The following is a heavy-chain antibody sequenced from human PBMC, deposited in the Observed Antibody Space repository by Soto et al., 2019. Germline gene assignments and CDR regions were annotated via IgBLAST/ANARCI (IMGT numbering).Heavy chain of an antibody. D-gene: IGHD6-19*01. CDR3: AKDLRYSSGSHFDY. Sequence: GGSLRLSCAASGFTFDDYAMHWVRQAPGKGLEWVSGISWNSGSIGYADSVKGRFTISRDNAKNSLYLQMNSLRAEDTALYYCAKDLRYSSGSHFDYWGQGTLVTVS. CDR1: GFTFDDYA. V-gene: IGHV3-9*01. CDR2: ISWNSGSI. J-gene: IGHJ4*02.